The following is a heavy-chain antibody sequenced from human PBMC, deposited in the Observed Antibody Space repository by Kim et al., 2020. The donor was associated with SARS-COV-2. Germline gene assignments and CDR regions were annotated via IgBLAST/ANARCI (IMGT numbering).Heavy chain of an antibody. CDR3: AKDRNMVVASSGFDY. J-gene: IGHJ4*02. CDR1: GFTFSNYA. V-gene: IGHV3-30*18. D-gene: IGHD2-15*01. Sequence: GGSLRLSYVVSGFTFSNYAMHWVRQAPGKGLEWVALISNDGNDKDYGDSVKGRFSISRDNSKNTLYLQMESLRDEDTAVYYCAKDRNMVVASSGFDYWGQGTLVTVSS. CDR2: ISNDGNDK.